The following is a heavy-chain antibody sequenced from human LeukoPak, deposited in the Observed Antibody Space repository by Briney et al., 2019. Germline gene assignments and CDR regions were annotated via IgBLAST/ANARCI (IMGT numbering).Heavy chain of an antibody. Sequence: PGGSLRLSCAAPGFTFSSSWMSWVRRAPGKGLEWVANIKQDGSEKYYVDSVKGRFTISRDNAKNSLYLQMNSLRAEDTAVYYCARFGYYYPYFDYWGQGTLVTVSS. D-gene: IGHD3-22*01. CDR3: ARFGYYYPYFDY. CDR1: GFTFSSSW. V-gene: IGHV3-7*01. CDR2: IKQDGSEK. J-gene: IGHJ4*02.